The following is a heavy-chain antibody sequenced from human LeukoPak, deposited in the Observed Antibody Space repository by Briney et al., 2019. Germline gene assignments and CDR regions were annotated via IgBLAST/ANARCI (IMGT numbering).Heavy chain of an antibody. J-gene: IGHJ4*02. Sequence: GGSLRLSCAASGFTFSSYGMHWVRQAPGKGLEWVAVISYDGSNKYYADSVKGRFTISRDNSNNTLYLQMNSLRAEDTAVYYCARHSRGRWYVFDYWGQGTLVTVSS. V-gene: IGHV3-30*03. CDR2: ISYDGSNK. D-gene: IGHD6-13*01. CDR3: ARHSRGRWYVFDY. CDR1: GFTFSSYG.